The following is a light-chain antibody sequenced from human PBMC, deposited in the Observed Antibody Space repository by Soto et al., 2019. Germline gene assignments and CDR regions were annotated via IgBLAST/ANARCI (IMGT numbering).Light chain of an antibody. CDR1: QDISNY. Sequence: DIQMTQSPSSLSASVGDRVTITCRASQDISNYLAWYQQKPGKVPKLLIYAASTLQSGVPSRFSGSGSGTDYTLTISSLQPEDVATYYCQEYDSVRLTFGGGTKVDIK. V-gene: IGKV1-27*01. CDR3: QEYDSVRLT. J-gene: IGKJ4*01. CDR2: AAS.